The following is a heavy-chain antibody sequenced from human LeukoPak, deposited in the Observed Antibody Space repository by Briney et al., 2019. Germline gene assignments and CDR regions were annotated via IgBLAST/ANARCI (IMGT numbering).Heavy chain of an antibody. Sequence: SETLSLTCTVSGGSISSHYWSWIRQPPGKGLEWIGNIYYSGSTNYNPSLKSRVTISVDTSKNQFSLRLNSVTAADTAVYYCARLSSGSSSWYDIDYWGQGTLVTVSS. V-gene: IGHV4-59*08. CDR2: IYYSGST. D-gene: IGHD6-13*01. CDR3: ARLSSGSSSWYDIDY. J-gene: IGHJ4*02. CDR1: GGSISSHY.